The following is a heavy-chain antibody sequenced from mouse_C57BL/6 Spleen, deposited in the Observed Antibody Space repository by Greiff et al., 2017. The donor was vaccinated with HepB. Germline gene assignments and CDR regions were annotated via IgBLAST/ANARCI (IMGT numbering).Heavy chain of an antibody. V-gene: IGHV1-22*01. D-gene: IGHD2-2*01. Sequence: EVQLQQSGPELVKPGASVKMSCKASGYTFTDYNMHWVKQSHEKSLEWIGYINPNNGGTSYNQKFKGKATLPVNKSSSTAYMELRSLTSEDSAVYYCARRYYGYDGAMDYWGQGTSVTVSS. CDR1: GYTFTDYN. CDR2: INPNNGGT. J-gene: IGHJ4*01. CDR3: ARRYYGYDGAMDY.